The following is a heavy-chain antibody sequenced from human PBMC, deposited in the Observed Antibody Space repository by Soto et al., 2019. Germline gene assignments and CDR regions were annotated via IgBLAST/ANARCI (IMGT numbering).Heavy chain of an antibody. CDR3: ARLVAAYYGMDV. CDR1: RVTFSSYA. V-gene: IGHV1-69*13. CDR2: IIPIFGTA. Sequence: GASVKVCCKASRVTFSSYAISWVRQAPGQGLEWMGGIIPIFGTANYAQKFQGRVTITADESTSTAYMELSSLRSEDTAVYYCARLVAAYYGMDVWGQGTTVTVSS. D-gene: IGHD6-13*01. J-gene: IGHJ6*02.